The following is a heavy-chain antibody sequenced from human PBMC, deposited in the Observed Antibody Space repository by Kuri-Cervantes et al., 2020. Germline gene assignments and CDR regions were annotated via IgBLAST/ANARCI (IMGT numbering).Heavy chain of an antibody. CDR1: GFTFSSYS. V-gene: IGHV3-48*02. Sequence: GGLLRPPLEAFGFTFSSYSMNWVRQAPGKGLEWVSFIGRGSGTTTYYADSVKGRFTISRDNAKNLLFLQMNSLRDEDTAVYFCARDSGGIQLAYWGQGTLVTVSS. CDR3: ARDSGGIQLAY. CDR2: IGRGSGTTT. J-gene: IGHJ4*02. D-gene: IGHD5-18*01.